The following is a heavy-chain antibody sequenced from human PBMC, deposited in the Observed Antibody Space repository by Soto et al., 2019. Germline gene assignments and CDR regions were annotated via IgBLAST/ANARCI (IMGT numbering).Heavy chain of an antibody. CDR3: ARESIAAAQTNP. V-gene: IGHV4-31*03. CDR2: IYYSGST. CDR1: GGSISSGVYY. Sequence: SETLSLTCTVSGGSISSGVYYWSWIRQHPGKGLEWIGYIYYSGSTYYNPSLKSRVTISVDTSKNQFSLKLSSVTAADTAVYYCARESIAAAQTNPWGQGTMVTVSS. J-gene: IGHJ3*01. D-gene: IGHD6-13*01.